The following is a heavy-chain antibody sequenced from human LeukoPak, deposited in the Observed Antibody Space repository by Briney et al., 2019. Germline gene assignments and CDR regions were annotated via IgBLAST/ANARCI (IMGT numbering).Heavy chain of an antibody. Sequence: SVKVSCKASGGTFSSYPSSWVRQAPGQGLEWMGGIIPIFGTANYAQKFQGRVTITADESTSTAYMELSSLRSEDTAVYYCARLDEYSSSSRYYGMDVWGQGTTVTVSS. CDR3: ARLDEYSSSSRYYGMDV. CDR2: IIPIFGTA. J-gene: IGHJ6*02. D-gene: IGHD6-6*01. CDR1: GGTFSSYP. V-gene: IGHV1-69*13.